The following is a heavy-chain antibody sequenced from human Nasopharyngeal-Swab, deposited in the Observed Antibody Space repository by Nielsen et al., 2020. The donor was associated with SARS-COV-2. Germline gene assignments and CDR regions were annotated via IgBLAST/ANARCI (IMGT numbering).Heavy chain of an antibody. CDR3: ARGIQGATFSN. CDR2: ISGSGGST. V-gene: IGHV3-23*01. CDR1: GFTFSSYA. J-gene: IGHJ4*02. Sequence: GESLKISCAASGFTFSSYAMSWVRQAPGKGLEWVSAISGSGGSTYYADSVKGRFTISRDNSKNTLYLQMNSLRAEDTAVYYCARGIQGATFSNWGQGTLVTVSS. D-gene: IGHD2/OR15-2a*01.